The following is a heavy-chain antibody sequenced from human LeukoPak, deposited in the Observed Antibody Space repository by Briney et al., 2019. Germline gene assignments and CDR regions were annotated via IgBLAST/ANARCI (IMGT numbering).Heavy chain of an antibody. Sequence: SETLSLTCTASSGSISTYYWSWIRQPPGKGLEWIGYIYHNGNTNYNPSLKSRFTLSIDTSKNHFSLKLSSLTAADAAVYYCAKRDRGDSNRWDNLFGPWGQGTLVTGPS. CDR1: SGSISTYY. CDR2: IYHNGNT. D-gene: IGHD6-13*01. J-gene: IGHJ5*02. V-gene: IGHV4-59*01. CDR3: AKRDRGDSNRWDNLFGP.